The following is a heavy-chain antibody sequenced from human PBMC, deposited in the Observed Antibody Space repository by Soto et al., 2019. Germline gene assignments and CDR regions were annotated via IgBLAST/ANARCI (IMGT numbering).Heavy chain of an antibody. V-gene: IGHV1-2*04. CDR1: GYTFTGYY. CDR2: INPNSGNT. J-gene: IGHJ4*02. Sequence: ASVKVSCKASGYTFTGYYMHWVRQAPGQGLEWMGWINPNSGNTNYAQKFQGWVTMTRNTSISTAYMELSRLRSEDTAVYYCAREPPKNYFDYWGQGTLVTVSS. CDR3: AREPPKNYFDY.